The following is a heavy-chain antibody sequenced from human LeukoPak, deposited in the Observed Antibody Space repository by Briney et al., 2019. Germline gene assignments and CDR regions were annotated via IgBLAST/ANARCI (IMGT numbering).Heavy chain of an antibody. J-gene: IGHJ2*01. Sequence: PGGSLRLSCAASGFTFSSYGMHWVRQAPGKGLEWVAFIRYDGSNKYYADSVKGRFTISRDNSKNTLYLQMNSLRAEDTAVYYCAKRPRHARYCSSTSCYRLYWYFDLWGRGTLVTVSS. CDR3: AKRPRHARYCSSTSCYRLYWYFDL. V-gene: IGHV3-30*02. D-gene: IGHD2-2*01. CDR2: IRYDGSNK. CDR1: GFTFSSYG.